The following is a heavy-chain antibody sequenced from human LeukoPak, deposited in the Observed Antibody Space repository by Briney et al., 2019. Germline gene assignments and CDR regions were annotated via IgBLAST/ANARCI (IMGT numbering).Heavy chain of an antibody. CDR1: SYTFTNYA. CDR3: ARGLEWLTRRHTWFDP. V-gene: IGHV1-18*01. D-gene: IGHD3-3*01. CDR2: ISAYNGNT. J-gene: IGHJ5*02. Sequence: ASVKVSCKASSYTFTNYAFTWVRQAPGQGLEWMGWISAYNGNTNYAQKLQGRVTMTTDTSTSTACMELRSLRSDDTAVYYCARGLEWLTRRHTWFDPWGQGTLVTVSS.